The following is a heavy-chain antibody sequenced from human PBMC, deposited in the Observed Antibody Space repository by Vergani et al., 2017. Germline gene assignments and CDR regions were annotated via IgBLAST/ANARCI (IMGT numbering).Heavy chain of an antibody. J-gene: IGHJ6*02. D-gene: IGHD2-2*01. CDR2: LSSSSSYI. CDR3: ARAGGLVVPAAMPGDYYYGMDV. Sequence: EVQLVESGGGLVKPGGSLRLSCAASGFTFSSYSMNWVRQAPGKGLEWVSSLSSSSSYIYYAGSVKGRFTISRDNAKNSLYLQMNSLRAEDTAVYYCARAGGLVVPAAMPGDYYYGMDVWGQGTTVTVSS. V-gene: IGHV3-21*01. CDR1: GFTFSSYS.